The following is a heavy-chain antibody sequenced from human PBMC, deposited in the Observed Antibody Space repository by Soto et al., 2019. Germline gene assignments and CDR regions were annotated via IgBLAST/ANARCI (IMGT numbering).Heavy chain of an antibody. CDR2: LVPIFGTT. CDR3: ARSDPVRCSGDSCYRLGAFAV. CDR1: GGTFSTYT. Sequence: QVQLVQSGAEVKKPGSSVKVSCKASGGTFSTYTISWVRQAPGQGLEWMGGLVPIFGTTNYPQKLQGRVTMTADESTSTAYMDLSSMTSDDMAEYYCARSDPVRCSGDSCYRLGAFAVWGQGTMVTVSS. J-gene: IGHJ3*01. V-gene: IGHV1-69*01. D-gene: IGHD2-15*01.